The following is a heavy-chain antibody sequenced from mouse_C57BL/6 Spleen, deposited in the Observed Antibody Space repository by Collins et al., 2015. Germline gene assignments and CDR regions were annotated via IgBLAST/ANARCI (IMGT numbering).Heavy chain of an antibody. V-gene: IGHV5-9-4*01. Sequence: EVQLVESGGGLVKPGGSLKLSCAASGFTFSSCAMSWVRQSPEKRLEWVAEISSGGSYTYYPDTVTGRFTISRDNAKNTLYLEMSSLRSEDTAMYYCARVDGYYAMDYWGQGTSVTVSS. CDR3: ARVDGYYAMDY. J-gene: IGHJ4*01. CDR2: ISSGGSYT. CDR1: GFTFSSCA. D-gene: IGHD2-3*01.